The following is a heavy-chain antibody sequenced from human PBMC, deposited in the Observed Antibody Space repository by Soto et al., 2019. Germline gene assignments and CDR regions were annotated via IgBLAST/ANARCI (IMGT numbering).Heavy chain of an antibody. Sequence: XATLSLTCAVSGGSINSANWWTWVRQPPGGGLEWIGEISHSGITNYKASLKSRVTMSVDKTKNDVSLKLTSVTAADTAVYNCERVLRGWFDPWGQGTPVTVSS. V-gene: IGHV4-4*02. CDR1: GGSINSANW. J-gene: IGHJ5*02. CDR2: ISHSGIT. CDR3: ERVLRGWFDP.